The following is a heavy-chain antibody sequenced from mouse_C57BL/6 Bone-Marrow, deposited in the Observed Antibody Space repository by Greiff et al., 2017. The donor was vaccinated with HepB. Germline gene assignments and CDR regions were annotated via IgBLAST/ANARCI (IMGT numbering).Heavy chain of an antibody. V-gene: IGHV5-12*01. CDR2: ISNGGGST. CDR3: ARPRQLRPLGAMDY. Sequence: EVKLMESGGGLVQPGGSLKLSCAASGFTFSDYYMYWVRQTPEKRLEWVAYISNGGGSTYYPDTVKGRFTISRDNAKNTLYLQMSRLKSEDTAMYYCARPRQLRPLGAMDYWGQGTSVTVSS. D-gene: IGHD3-2*02. J-gene: IGHJ4*01. CDR1: GFTFSDYY.